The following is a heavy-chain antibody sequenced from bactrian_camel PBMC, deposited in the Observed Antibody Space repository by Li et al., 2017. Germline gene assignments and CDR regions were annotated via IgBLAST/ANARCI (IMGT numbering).Heavy chain of an antibody. CDR2: IATGSGNT. D-gene: IGHD4*01. V-gene: IGHV3S1*01. CDR1: GYTYNRNC. J-gene: IGHJ6*01. CDR3: AALSRAGSCHIETAGTAFVFKVSGF. Sequence: HVQLVESGGGSVEAGGSVRLSCAASGYTYNRNCMAWFRQAPGKEREGVARIATGSGNTYYADSVKGRFTISKDKDENMLYLQMNSLKVEDTAMYYCAALSRAGSCHIETAGTAFVFKVSGFWGQGTQVTVS.